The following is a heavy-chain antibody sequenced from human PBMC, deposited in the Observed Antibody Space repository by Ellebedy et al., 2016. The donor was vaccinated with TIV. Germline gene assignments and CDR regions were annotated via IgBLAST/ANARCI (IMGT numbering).Heavy chain of an antibody. D-gene: IGHD6-6*01. Sequence: ASVKVSXXASGYTFTSYDINWVRQATGQGLEWMGWMNPNSGNTGYAQKFQGRVTMTRNTSISTAYMELSSLRSEDTAVYYCARHSSSYYYYYYMDVWGKGTTVTVSS. CDR3: ARHSSSYYYYYYMDV. CDR1: GYTFTSYD. CDR2: MNPNSGNT. V-gene: IGHV1-8*01. J-gene: IGHJ6*03.